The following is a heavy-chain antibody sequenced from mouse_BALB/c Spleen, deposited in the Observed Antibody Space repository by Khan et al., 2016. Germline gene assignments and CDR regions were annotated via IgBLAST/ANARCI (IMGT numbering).Heavy chain of an antibody. Sequence: EVQLQESGPGLVKPSQSLSLTCTVTGYSITSDYAWNWIRQFPGNKLEWMGYISYSGSTSYNPSLKSRISITRDTSKNQFFLQLNSVTTEDTATYYCASYYGNYWYFDVLGAGTTVTVSS. D-gene: IGHD2-1*01. V-gene: IGHV3-2*02. J-gene: IGHJ1*01. CDR3: ASYYGNYWYFDV. CDR1: GYSITSDYA. CDR2: ISYSGST.